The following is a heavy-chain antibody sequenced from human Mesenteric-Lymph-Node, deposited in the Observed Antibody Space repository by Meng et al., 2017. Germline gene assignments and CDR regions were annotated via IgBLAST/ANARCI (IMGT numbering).Heavy chain of an antibody. CDR1: GGTFSDYP. CDR2: FIPILGTT. D-gene: IGHD6-19*01. Sequence: SVKVSCKASGGTFSDYPITWVRQAPGQGLEWMGGFIPILGTTKYAQKFQDRVTITTDESTRIVYMELNSLTSEDTAMYYCARRAVAVTGPSYWYFDIWGRGTRVTVSS. CDR3: ARRAVAVTGPSYWYFDI. J-gene: IGHJ2*01. V-gene: IGHV1-69*16.